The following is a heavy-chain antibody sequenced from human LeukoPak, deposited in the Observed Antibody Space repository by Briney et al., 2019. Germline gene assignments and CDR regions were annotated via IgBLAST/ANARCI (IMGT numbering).Heavy chain of an antibody. V-gene: IGHV4-39*07. Sequence: PSETLSLTCTVSGGSISSSSYYWGWIRQPPGKGLEWIGEINHSGSTNYNPSLKSRVTISVDTSKNQFSLKLSSVTAADTAVYYCARVHCSGGSCSGTARGYFDYWGQGTLVTVSS. CDR3: ARVHCSGGSCSGTARGYFDY. D-gene: IGHD2-15*01. J-gene: IGHJ4*02. CDR1: GGSISSSSYY. CDR2: INHSGST.